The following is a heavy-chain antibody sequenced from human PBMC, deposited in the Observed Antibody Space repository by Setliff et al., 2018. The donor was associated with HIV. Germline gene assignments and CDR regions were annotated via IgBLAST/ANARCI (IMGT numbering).Heavy chain of an antibody. CDR2: IWHDVGKK. D-gene: IGHD2-21*01. V-gene: IGHV3-33*01. J-gene: IGHJ3*01. CDR1: GFTFSVYG. CDR3: ARGQFRLRPDSLDL. Sequence: LRLSCEGSGFTFSVYGMHWVRQAPGKGLEWVAVIWHDVGKKYYAYSLKGRFTISRDDSKNTLYLQMNSLRAEDTALYYCARGQFRLRPDSLDLWGQGTMVTVSS.